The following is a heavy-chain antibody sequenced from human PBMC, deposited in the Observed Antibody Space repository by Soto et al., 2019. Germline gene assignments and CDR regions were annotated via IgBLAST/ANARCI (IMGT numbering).Heavy chain of an antibody. V-gene: IGHV3-23*01. CDR2: ISGSVSST. D-gene: IGHD1-26*01. CDR1: GFTFRNYA. J-gene: IGHJ5*02. Sequence: EVQLLESGGGLVQPGGSLRLSCAASGFTFRNYAMSWVRQAPGKGLEWVSAISGSVSSTYYADSVKGRFTISRDXSKXXXXXXXSXLRAEDTAVYYCAKDGWELLRGFDPWGQGTLXTXSS. CDR3: AKDGWELLRGFDP.